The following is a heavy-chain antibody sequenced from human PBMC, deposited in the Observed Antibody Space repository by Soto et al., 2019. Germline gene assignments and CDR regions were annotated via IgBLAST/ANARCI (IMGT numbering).Heavy chain of an antibody. CDR1: GFTFSSYG. D-gene: IGHD6-13*01. CDR2: IWYDGSNK. CDR3: ARSRIVAAAGTYYFDY. V-gene: IGHV3-33*01. J-gene: IGHJ4*02. Sequence: QVQLVESGGGVVQPGRSLRLSCAASGFTFSSYGMHWVRQAPGKGLEWVAVIWYDGSNKYYADSVKGRFTISRDNSKNKLYLQMNSLRAADTAVYYCARSRIVAAAGTYYFDYWGQGTLVTVSS.